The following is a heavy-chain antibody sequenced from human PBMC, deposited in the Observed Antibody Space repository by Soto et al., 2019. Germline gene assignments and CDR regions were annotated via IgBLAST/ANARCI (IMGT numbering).Heavy chain of an antibody. CDR3: ARKPLCGSGCSATYWYFDL. Sequence: QVQLHESGPGLVKTSETLSLTCTVPGGSVSSGSYHWSWIRQPPGKGLEWIGYINYRGSTNYNPSLKSRVTMSVDTPKNQFSLKLTSVTAADTAVYYCARKPLCGSGCSATYWYFDLWGRGTLVTVSS. CDR1: GGSVSSGSYH. D-gene: IGHD2-21*02. J-gene: IGHJ2*01. V-gene: IGHV4-61*01. CDR2: INYRGST.